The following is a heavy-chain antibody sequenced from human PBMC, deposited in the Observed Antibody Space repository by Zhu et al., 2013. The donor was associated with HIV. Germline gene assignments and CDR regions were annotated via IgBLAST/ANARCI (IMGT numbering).Heavy chain of an antibody. D-gene: IGHD2-2*01. Sequence: QVQLVQSGAEVKKPGSSVKVSCKASGGTFSSYAISWVRQAPGQGLEWMGGIIPIFGTANYAQKFQGRVTITADESTSTAYMELSSLRSEDTAVYYCAREIVVPAAYYYYGMDVWGQGTTVTVSS. CDR1: GGTFSSYA. CDR3: AREIVVPAAYYYYGMDV. J-gene: IGHJ6*02. CDR2: IIPIFGTA. V-gene: IGHV1-69*01.